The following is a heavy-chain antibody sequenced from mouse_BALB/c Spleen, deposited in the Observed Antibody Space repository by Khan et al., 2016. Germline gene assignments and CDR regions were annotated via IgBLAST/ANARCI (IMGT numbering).Heavy chain of an antibody. CDR2: INPDSSTI. Sequence: EVKLLESGGGLVQPGGSLKLSCAATGFDFSRYWMSWVRQAPGKGLEWIGEINPDSSTINYTPSPKDKFIISRDNAKNTLYLQMSKVRSEDTAFSYCARIHCYGRFAYWGQGTLVTVSA. CDR1: GFDFSRYW. CDR3: ARIHCYGRFAY. J-gene: IGHJ3*01. D-gene: IGHD1-2*01. V-gene: IGHV4-1*02.